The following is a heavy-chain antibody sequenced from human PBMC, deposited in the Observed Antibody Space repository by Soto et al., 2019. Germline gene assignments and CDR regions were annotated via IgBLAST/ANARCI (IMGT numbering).Heavy chain of an antibody. Sequence: PGESLKISCKGSGYSFTSYWIGWVRQMPGKGLEWMGIIYPGDSDTRYSPSFQGQVTISADKSISTAYLQWSSLKASDTAMYYSARPERTARSNPPAAFDIWGQGTMVTVSS. D-gene: IGHD4-4*01. CDR1: GYSFTSYW. CDR2: IYPGDSDT. V-gene: IGHV5-51*01. J-gene: IGHJ3*02. CDR3: ARPERTARSNPPAAFDI.